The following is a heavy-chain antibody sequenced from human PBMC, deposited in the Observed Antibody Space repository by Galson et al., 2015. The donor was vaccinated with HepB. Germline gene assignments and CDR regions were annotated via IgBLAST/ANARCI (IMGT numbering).Heavy chain of an antibody. Sequence: SVKVSCKASGYIFTSYQIHWVRQAPGQGLEWMGIINPSGGSTTYAQKFQGRVTVTRDTSTSTVYMELSSLRSEDTAVYYCVIGFRGLRSQFDYWGQGTLVTVSS. V-gene: IGHV1-46*01. D-gene: IGHD3-10*01. CDR1: GYIFTSYQ. CDR2: INPSGGST. CDR3: VIGFRGLRSQFDY. J-gene: IGHJ4*02.